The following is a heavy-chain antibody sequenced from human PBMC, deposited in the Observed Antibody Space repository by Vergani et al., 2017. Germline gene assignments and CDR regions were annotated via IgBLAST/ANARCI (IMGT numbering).Heavy chain of an antibody. J-gene: IGHJ1*01. CDR3: AKDAGTLWYFQH. D-gene: IGHD6-13*01. CDR2: ISWNRGSI. CDR1: GFTFDDYA. Sequence: EVQLVESGGGLVQPGRSLRLSCAASGFTFDDYAMHWVRQAPGKGLEWVSGISWNRGSIGYADSVKGRFTISRDNAKNSLYLQMNSLRAEDTALYYCAKDAGTLWYFQHWGQGTLVTVSS. V-gene: IGHV3-9*01.